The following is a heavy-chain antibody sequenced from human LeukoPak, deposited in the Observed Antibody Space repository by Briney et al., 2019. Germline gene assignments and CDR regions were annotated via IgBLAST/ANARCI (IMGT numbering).Heavy chain of an antibody. Sequence: SETLSLTCTVSGVSIRSNYWTWVRQPPGKGLEWIGYMFHCGTSNYNPSLKSRVIISVDTSKNQFSLILNSVTAADTAVYYCAGEYCTTTSCYLDYWGQGTLVTVSS. J-gene: IGHJ4*02. D-gene: IGHD2-2*01. V-gene: IGHV4-59*01. CDR1: GVSIRSNY. CDR3: AGEYCTTTSCYLDY. CDR2: MFHCGTS.